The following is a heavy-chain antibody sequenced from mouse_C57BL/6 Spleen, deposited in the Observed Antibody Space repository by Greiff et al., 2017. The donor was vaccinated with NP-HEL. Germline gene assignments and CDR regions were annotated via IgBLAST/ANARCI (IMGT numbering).Heavy chain of an antibody. CDR3: ARSTMVTSFDY. D-gene: IGHD2-2*01. CDR2: IYPGGGNT. CDR1: GYSFTSYY. J-gene: IGHJ2*01. Sequence: VQLQQSGPELVKPGASVKISCKASGYSFTSYYIHWVKQRPGQGLEWIGWIYPGGGNTKYNEKFKGKATLTADTSSSTAYMQLSSLTSEDSAVYYCARSTMVTSFDYWGQGTTLTVSS. V-gene: IGHV1-66*01.